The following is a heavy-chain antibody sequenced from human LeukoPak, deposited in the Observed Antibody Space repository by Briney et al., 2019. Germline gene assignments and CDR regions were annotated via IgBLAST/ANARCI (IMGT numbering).Heavy chain of an antibody. Sequence: GGSLRLSCAASGFTFSSYWMHWVRQAPGKGLVWVSRINSDGSSTSYADSVKGRFTISRDNAKNSLYLQMNSLRAEDTALYYCAKDARCSGGSCRTHFDYWGQGTLVTVSS. V-gene: IGHV3-74*01. CDR3: AKDARCSGGSCRTHFDY. CDR1: GFTFSSYW. D-gene: IGHD2-15*01. CDR2: INSDGSST. J-gene: IGHJ4*02.